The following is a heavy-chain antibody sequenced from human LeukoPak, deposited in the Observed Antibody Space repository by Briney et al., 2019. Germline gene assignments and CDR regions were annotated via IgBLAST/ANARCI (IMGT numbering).Heavy chain of an antibody. CDR2: IYYSGST. CDR3: ARRRAVPGFYYFDY. CDR1: GGSFSNYY. J-gene: IGHJ4*02. V-gene: IGHV4-59*08. D-gene: IGHD2/OR15-2a*01. Sequence: SETLSLTCTVSGGSFSNYYWTWIRQPPGKGLEWIGYIYYSGSTKYNPSLRSRVTISVDTSKNQFSLKLSSLTAADTAVYYCARRRAVPGFYYFDYWGQGALVTVSS.